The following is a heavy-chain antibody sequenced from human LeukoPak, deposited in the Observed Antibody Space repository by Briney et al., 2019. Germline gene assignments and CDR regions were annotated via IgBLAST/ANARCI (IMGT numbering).Heavy chain of an antibody. J-gene: IGHJ5*02. CDR2: IYYSGST. V-gene: IGHV4-59*08. D-gene: IGHD3-3*01. CDR1: GGSISSYY. Sequence: SETLSLTCTVSGGSISSYYWSRIRQPPGKGLEWIGYIYYSGSTNYNPSLKSRVTISVDTSKNQFSLKLSSVTAADTAVYYCAGQTPPYYDFWSGYSSNWFDPWGQGTLVTVSS. CDR3: AGQTPPYYDFWSGYSSNWFDP.